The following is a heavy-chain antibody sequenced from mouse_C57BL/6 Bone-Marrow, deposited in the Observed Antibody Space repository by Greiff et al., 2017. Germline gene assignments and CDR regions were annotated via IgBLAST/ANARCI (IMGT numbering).Heavy chain of an antibody. Sequence: VQLQQPGAELVMPGASVKLSCKASGYTFTSYWMHWVKQRPGQGLEWIGEIDPSDSYTNYNQKFKGQSTLTVDKSSSTAYMQLSSLTSEDSAVYYCARGWLLPFDYWGQGTTLTVSS. CDR1: GYTFTSYW. V-gene: IGHV1-69*01. J-gene: IGHJ2*01. CDR2: IDPSDSYT. CDR3: ARGWLLPFDY. D-gene: IGHD2-3*01.